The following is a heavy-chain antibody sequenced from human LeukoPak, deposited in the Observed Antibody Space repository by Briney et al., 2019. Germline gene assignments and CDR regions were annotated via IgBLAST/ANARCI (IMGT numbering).Heavy chain of an antibody. D-gene: IGHD6-13*01. J-gene: IGHJ4*02. CDR2: ISSSSSYI. Sequence: GGSLRLSCAASGFTFSSYSMNWVRQAPGKGLEWVSSISSSSSYIYYADSVKGRFTFSRDNAKNSLYLQMNSLRAEDTAVYYCARISSSWYDYWGQGTLVTVSS. CDR3: ARISSSWYDY. V-gene: IGHV3-21*01. CDR1: GFTFSSYS.